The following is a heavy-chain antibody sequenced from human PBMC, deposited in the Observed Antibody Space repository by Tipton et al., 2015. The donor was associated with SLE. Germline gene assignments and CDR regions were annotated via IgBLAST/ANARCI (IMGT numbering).Heavy chain of an antibody. V-gene: IGHV4-39*07. J-gene: IGHJ1*01. Sequence: TLSLTCTVSGGSISSSSYYWGWIRQPPGKGLEWIGSIYYSGSTYYNPSLKSRVTISVDTSKNQFSLKLSSVTAADTAVYYCARKDSNEYFQHWGQGTLVTVSS. CDR1: GGSISSSSYY. CDR2: IYYSGST. D-gene: IGHD3-22*01. CDR3: ARKDSNEYFQH.